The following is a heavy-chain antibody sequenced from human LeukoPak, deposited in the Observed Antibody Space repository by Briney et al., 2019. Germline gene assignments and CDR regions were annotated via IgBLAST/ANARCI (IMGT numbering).Heavy chain of an antibody. V-gene: IGHV3-23*01. Sequence: EGSLRLSCVASGFTSSSNVMIWVRQAPGKGLEWVSSIPASGGSTYYADSVKGRFTISRDNSKNSLYLQMNSLRAEDTAVYYCAKESSGGWYFDYWGQGTLVTVSS. D-gene: IGHD6-19*01. CDR2: IPASGGST. CDR3: AKESSGGWYFDY. J-gene: IGHJ4*02. CDR1: GFTSSSNV.